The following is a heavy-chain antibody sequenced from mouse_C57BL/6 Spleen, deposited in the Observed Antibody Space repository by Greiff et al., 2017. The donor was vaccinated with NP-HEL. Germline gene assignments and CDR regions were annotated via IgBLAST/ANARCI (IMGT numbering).Heavy chain of an antibody. J-gene: IGHJ1*03. CDR1: GYTFTSYW. D-gene: IGHD1-1*01. Sequence: VQLQQPGAELVKPGASVKLSCKASGYTFTSYWMQWVKQRPGQGLEWIGEIDPSDSYTNYNQKFKGKATLTVDTSSSTAYMQLSSLTSEDSAVYYCHYGSSYGYYEVWGTGTTVTVAS. CDR3: HYGSSYGYYEV. V-gene: IGHV1-50*01. CDR2: IDPSDSYT.